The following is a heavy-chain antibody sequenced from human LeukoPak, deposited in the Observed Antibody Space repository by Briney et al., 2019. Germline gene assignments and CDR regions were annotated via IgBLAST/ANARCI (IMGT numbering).Heavy chain of an antibody. J-gene: IGHJ4*02. CDR3: ARAGYSNRWDGVDY. CDR2: IYPGDSDT. CDR1: GYTFTNYW. V-gene: IGHV5-51*01. D-gene: IGHD2/OR15-2a*01. Sequence: ESLKISCKGSGYTFTNYWIGWVRQMPGKGLEFMGIIYPGDSDTRYSPSFQGQVTISVDKSINTAYLQWSSLKASDSAMYYCARAGYSNRWDGVDYWGQGTLVTVSS.